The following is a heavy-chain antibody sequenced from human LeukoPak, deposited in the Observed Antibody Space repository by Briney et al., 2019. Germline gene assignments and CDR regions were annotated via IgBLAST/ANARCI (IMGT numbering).Heavy chain of an antibody. Sequence: GGSLRLSCAASGFTFSSYWMHWVRQGPGKGLVWVSYINSDGGSTSYADSVKGRFTISRDNAKNTLYLQMNSLRAEDTAVYYCAGDLGDAFDIWGQGTMVTVAS. D-gene: IGHD7-27*01. CDR3: AGDLGDAFDI. CDR2: INSDGGST. CDR1: GFTFSSYW. J-gene: IGHJ3*02. V-gene: IGHV3-74*01.